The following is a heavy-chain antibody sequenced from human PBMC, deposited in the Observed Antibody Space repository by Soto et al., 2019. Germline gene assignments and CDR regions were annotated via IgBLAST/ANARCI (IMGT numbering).Heavy chain of an antibody. CDR2: ITDSGDST. CDR1: GFTFSNYA. Sequence: LRLSCAASGFTFSNYAMSWVRQAPGKGLEWVSGITDSGDSTYYADSVKGRFTISRDNSKTTLFLQMNSLRGSDTALYYCAKDRRVIDGYFDQWGRGTLVTVSS. V-gene: IGHV3-23*01. D-gene: IGHD3-10*01. CDR3: AKDRRVIDGYFDQ. J-gene: IGHJ4*02.